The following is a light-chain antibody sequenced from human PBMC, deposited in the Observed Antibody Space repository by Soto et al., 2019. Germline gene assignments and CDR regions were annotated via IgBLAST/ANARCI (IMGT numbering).Light chain of an antibody. CDR1: QSVSNNY. J-gene: IGKJ1*01. CDR2: GAS. V-gene: IGKV3-20*01. CDR3: QLYGSSPKT. Sequence: IVLTQSPGTLSLSPGERATLSCRSSQSVSNNYLAWYQQKPGQAPKLXIHGASTRATGIPDRFSGSGSGTDFTLTISRLEPEDFAVYYCQLYGSSPKTFGQGTKVDIK.